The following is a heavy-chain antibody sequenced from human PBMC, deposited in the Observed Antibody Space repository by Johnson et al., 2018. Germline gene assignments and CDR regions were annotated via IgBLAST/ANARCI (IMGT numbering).Heavy chain of an antibody. J-gene: IGHJ6*02. CDR1: GGTFSSYA. V-gene: IGHV1-69*12. CDR2: IIPIFGTA. CDR3: AVERSSLIVVVVAATTYYYYGMDV. D-gene: IGHD2-15*01. Sequence: QVQLVQSGAEVKKPGSSVKVSCKASGGTFSSYAISWVRQAPGQGLEWMGGIIPIFGTANYAQKFQGRVTITADESTSPAYMELSSLRSEDTAVYYCAVERSSLIVVVVAATTYYYYGMDVWGQGTTVTVSS.